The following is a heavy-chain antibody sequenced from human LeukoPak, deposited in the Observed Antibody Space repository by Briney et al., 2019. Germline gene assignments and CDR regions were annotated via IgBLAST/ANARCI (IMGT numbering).Heavy chain of an antibody. CDR3: ARYDCGGDCYLSYYYGMDV. CDR2: ISAYNGNT. Sequence: ASVKVSCKASGYTFTSYGISWVRQAPGQGLEWMGWISAYNGNTNYAQKLQGRVTTTTDTSTSTAYMELRSLRSDDTAVYYCARYDCGGDCYLSYYYGMDVWGQGTTVTVSS. V-gene: IGHV1-18*01. D-gene: IGHD2-21*02. J-gene: IGHJ6*02. CDR1: GYTFTSYG.